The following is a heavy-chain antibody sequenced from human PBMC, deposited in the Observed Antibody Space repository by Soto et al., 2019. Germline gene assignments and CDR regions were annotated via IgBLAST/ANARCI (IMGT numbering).Heavy chain of an antibody. V-gene: IGHV3-53*01. CDR1: GFTVSNNY. J-gene: IGHJ6*02. Sequence: GGSLRLSCAASGFTVSNNYMSWVRQAPGKGLEWVSVVYSGGSTYYADPVKGRFTISRDNSKNTVYLQMNSLRAEDTAVYYCARDLVLTGYSDYYYYGMDVWGQGTTVTVSS. CDR3: ARDLVLTGYSDYYYYGMDV. CDR2: VYSGGST. D-gene: IGHD3-9*01.